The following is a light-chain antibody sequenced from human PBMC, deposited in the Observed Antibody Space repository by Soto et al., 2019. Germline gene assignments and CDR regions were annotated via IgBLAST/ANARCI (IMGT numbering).Light chain of an antibody. Sequence: VKMTQSPPTLSASIGDRVTITCRASQPISSWLAWYHQKPGKAPKLLIYDASNLESGVPSRFSGSGSGTEFTLTIRSLQPEDFGIYYCQQYANYWTFGQGTKVAIK. J-gene: IGKJ1*01. CDR2: DAS. V-gene: IGKV1-5*01. CDR3: QQYANYWT. CDR1: QPISSW.